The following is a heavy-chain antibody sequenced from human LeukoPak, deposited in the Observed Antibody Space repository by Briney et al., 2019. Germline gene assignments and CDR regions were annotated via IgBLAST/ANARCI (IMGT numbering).Heavy chain of an antibody. V-gene: IGHV3-23*01. J-gene: IGHJ4*02. CDR3: TIMHGYYDGSGFWVQ. D-gene: IGHD3-22*01. CDR2: ISPSGDRT. CDR1: GFTFSSYA. Sequence: GGSLRLSCAASGFTFSSYAMSWVRQAPGEGLEWVSFISPSGDRTSNADSVEGRFTISRDNTRNTLYLQMNSLRDEDTGVYYCTIMHGYYDGSGFWVQWGQGTLVTVSS.